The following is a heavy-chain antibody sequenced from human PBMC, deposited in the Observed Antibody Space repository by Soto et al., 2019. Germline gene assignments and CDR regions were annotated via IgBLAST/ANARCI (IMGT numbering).Heavy chain of an antibody. Sequence: GGSLRLSCAASGFTFSSYSMNWVRQAPGKGLEWVSSISSSSSYIYYADSVKGRFTISRDNAKNSLYLQMNSLRAEDTAVYYCARDLITMVRGHSGWGQGTLVTVSS. CDR2: ISSSSSYI. CDR3: ARDLITMVRGHSG. J-gene: IGHJ4*02. D-gene: IGHD3-10*01. CDR1: GFTFSSYS. V-gene: IGHV3-21*01.